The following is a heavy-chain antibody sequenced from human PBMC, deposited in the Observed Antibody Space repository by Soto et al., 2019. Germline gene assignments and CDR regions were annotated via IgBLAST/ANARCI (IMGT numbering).Heavy chain of an antibody. D-gene: IGHD2-2*01. J-gene: IGHJ5*02. CDR2: ISAYNGNT. V-gene: IGHV1-18*04. CDR3: ARDAPATPIVVVPASPGWFDP. Sequence: ASVKVSCKASGYTFTSYGISWVRQAPVQGLEWLGWISAYNGNTNYAQKLQGRVTMTTDTSTSTAYMELRSLRSDDTAVYYCARDAPATPIVVVPASPGWFDPWGQGTLVTVSS. CDR1: GYTFTSYG.